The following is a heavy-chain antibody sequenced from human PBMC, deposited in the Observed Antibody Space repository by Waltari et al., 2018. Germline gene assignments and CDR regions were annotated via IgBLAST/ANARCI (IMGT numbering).Heavy chain of an antibody. CDR3: AKDSGGDWTPELQHGMDV. CDR1: GFTFRSYA. Sequence: QVQLVESGGGVVQPGRSLRLSCAASGFTFRSYAMHWVRQAPGKGLEWVAVISYDGSNKYYADSVKGRFTISRDNSKNSLYLQMNSLRAEDTALYYCAKDSGGDWTPELQHGMDVWGQGTTVTVSS. CDR2: ISYDGSNK. D-gene: IGHD3-10*01. V-gene: IGHV3-30-3*01. J-gene: IGHJ6*02.